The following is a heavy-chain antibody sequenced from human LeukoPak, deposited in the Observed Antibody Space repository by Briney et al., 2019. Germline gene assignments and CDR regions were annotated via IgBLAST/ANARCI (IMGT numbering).Heavy chain of an antibody. Sequence: GGSLRLSCAASGFTFSNYGMSWVRQAPGKGLEWVSTISGDGGDTYYADSVKGRFTISRDNAKNTLHLQMDSLRAEDTAVYYCAYSGTYLYYFDYWGRGTLVAVSS. D-gene: IGHD1-26*01. CDR2: ISGDGGDT. J-gene: IGHJ4*02. CDR3: AYSGTYLYYFDY. V-gene: IGHV3-23*01. CDR1: GFTFSNYG.